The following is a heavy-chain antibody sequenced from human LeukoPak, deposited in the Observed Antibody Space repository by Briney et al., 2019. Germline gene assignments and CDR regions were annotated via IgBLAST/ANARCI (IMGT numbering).Heavy chain of an antibody. J-gene: IGHJ4*02. Sequence: GASVKVSCKASGYTFTSYYMHWVRQAPGQGLEWMGIINPSGGSTSYAQKFQGRVTMTRDTFTSTVYMELSSLRSEDTAVYYCARDPPKTMVRGVTGDYWGQGTLVTVSS. V-gene: IGHV1-46*01. CDR1: GYTFTSYY. CDR3: ARDPPKTMVRGVTGDY. CDR2: INPSGGST. D-gene: IGHD3-10*01.